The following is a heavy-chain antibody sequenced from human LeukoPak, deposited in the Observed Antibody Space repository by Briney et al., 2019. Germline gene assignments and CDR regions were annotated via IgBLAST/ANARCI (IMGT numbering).Heavy chain of an antibody. V-gene: IGHV4-61*02. CDR2: IYTRGRT. CDR1: GGAISSGRYY. J-gene: IGHJ6*03. D-gene: IGHD2-2*01. CDR3: ARDSLLPSAMGYYYMDV. Sequence: PSETRSLTCTVLGGAISSGRYYWCWIRQPAGKGLEWIGRIYTRGRTNHNPSLKSRVTISVDTSKNQFSLKLSSVTAADTALYYCARDSLLPSAMGYYYMDVWGKGTTVTASS.